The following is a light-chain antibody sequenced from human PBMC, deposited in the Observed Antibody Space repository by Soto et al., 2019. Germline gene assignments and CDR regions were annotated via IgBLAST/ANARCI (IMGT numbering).Light chain of an antibody. CDR1: QSVSSSY. CDR2: GAS. Sequence: EIVLTQSPGTLSLSPGERATLSCRASQSVSSSYLAWYQQKPGQAPRLLIYGASSRATGIPDRFSGSGSGPDLTLTISRLEPEDFAVYYCQQYGSSPPWTFGQGTKVEI. V-gene: IGKV3-20*01. J-gene: IGKJ1*01. CDR3: QQYGSSPPWT.